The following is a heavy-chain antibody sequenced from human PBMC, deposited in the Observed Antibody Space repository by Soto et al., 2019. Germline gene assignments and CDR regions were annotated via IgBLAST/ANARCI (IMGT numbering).Heavy chain of an antibody. CDR2: VYHTGDT. CDR1: GGTVASSHW. V-gene: IGHV4-4*02. D-gene: IGHD2-21*02. Sequence: SETLSLTCGVSGGTVASSHWWSWVRQSPGGGLEWIGNVYHTGDTNFNPSLQSRVTISVDKSNNQFSLRLNSLTAADTAVYFCAKEIVTAGGYNYFYPWGHGTRITSPQ. J-gene: IGHJ5*02. CDR3: AKEIVTAGGYNYFYP.